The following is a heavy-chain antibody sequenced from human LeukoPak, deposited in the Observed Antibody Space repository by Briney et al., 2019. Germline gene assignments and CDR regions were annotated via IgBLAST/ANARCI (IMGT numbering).Heavy chain of an antibody. J-gene: IGHJ4*01. CDR2: INHSGST. CDR1: GGSFSGYY. V-gene: IGHV4-34*01. D-gene: IGHD3-10*01. Sequence: PSETLSLTCAVYGGSFSGYYWSWIRQPPGKGLEWIGEINHSGSTNYNPSLKSRVTISVDTSKNQFSLKLSSVTAADTAVYYCARPRVRGVIIRGFDYWGQGTLVTVSS. CDR3: ARPRVRGVIIRGFDY.